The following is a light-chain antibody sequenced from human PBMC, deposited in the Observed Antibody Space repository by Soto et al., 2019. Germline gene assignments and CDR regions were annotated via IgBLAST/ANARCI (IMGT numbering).Light chain of an antibody. V-gene: IGKV1-5*03. Sequence: DIQMTHSPATLAGSVGDRVTITCSASQTISSWLAWYQQKPGKAPKLLIYKASTLKSGVPSRFSGSGSGTEFTLTISSLQPDDFATYYCQHYNSYSEAFGQGTKVDIK. CDR2: KAS. CDR1: QTISSW. J-gene: IGKJ1*01. CDR3: QHYNSYSEA.